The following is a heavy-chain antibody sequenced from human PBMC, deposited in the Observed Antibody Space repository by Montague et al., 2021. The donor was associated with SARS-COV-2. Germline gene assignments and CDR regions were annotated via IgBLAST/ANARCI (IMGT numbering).Heavy chain of an antibody. CDR3: ARDIPLFQGDSGYDFEDAFDI. J-gene: IGHJ3*02. D-gene: IGHD5-12*01. CDR2: ISGNGDPDTT. V-gene: IGHV3-23*01. CDR1: GFTFRNYA. Sequence: YLRLSFSTSGFTFRNYAMTWVRQAPGKGLEWVSTISGNGDPDTTYYADSVKGRFTISRDNSKNTLYLQMNSLRAEDTAVYYCARDIPLFQGDSGYDFEDAFDIWGQGTMVTVSS.